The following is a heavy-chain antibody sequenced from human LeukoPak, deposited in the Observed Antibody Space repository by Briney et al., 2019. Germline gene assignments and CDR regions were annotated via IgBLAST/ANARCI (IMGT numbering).Heavy chain of an antibody. D-gene: IGHD3-9*01. V-gene: IGHV5-51*01. J-gene: IGHJ4*02. Sequence: GESLKISCNGFGYDFTTHWIGWVRQMPGKGLEWMGVIYPGDSDTRYSPSFQGQVTISADKSISTAYLQWSSLEASDTAMYYCARTADISTGFGSDYWGQGTLVTVSS. CDR1: GYDFTTHW. CDR3: ARTADISTGFGSDY. CDR2: IYPGDSDT.